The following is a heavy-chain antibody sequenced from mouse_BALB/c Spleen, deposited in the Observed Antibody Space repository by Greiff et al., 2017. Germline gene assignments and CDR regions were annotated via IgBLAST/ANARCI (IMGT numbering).Heavy chain of an antibody. Sequence: EVQLQESGPGLVKPSQSLSLTCSVTGYSITSGYYWNWIRQFPGNKLEWMGYISYDGSNNYNPSLKNRISITRDTSKNQFFLKLNSVTTEDTATYYCAREGYGHGAYWGQGTLVTVSA. CDR1: GYSITSGYY. D-gene: IGHD1-1*02. J-gene: IGHJ3*01. CDR3: AREGYGHGAY. V-gene: IGHV3-6*02. CDR2: ISYDGSN.